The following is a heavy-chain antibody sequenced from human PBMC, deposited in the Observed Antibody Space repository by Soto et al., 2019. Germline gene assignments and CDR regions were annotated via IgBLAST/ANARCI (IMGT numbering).Heavy chain of an antibody. V-gene: IGHV4-59*01. D-gene: IGHD5-18*01. CDR2: IHHSGGT. Sequence: QVQLQESGPGLVKPSETLSLTCIVSGGSISAFYLNWVRQPPGKGLEWIGYIHHSGGTKYNPSLKSRVTISEDASKNPFSLQLISLTAADTAIYYCVTGVGWLPDYWGQGTLVTVSS. J-gene: IGHJ4*02. CDR3: VTGVGWLPDY. CDR1: GGSISAFY.